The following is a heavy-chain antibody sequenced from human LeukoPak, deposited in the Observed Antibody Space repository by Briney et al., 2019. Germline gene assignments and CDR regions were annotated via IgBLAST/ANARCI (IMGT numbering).Heavy chain of an antibody. D-gene: IGHD6-13*01. CDR3: VRVAATGTDPGPFDI. J-gene: IGHJ3*02. CDR1: GGSFSAYY. Sequence: SETLSLTCGVYGGSFSAYYWSWIRQPPGEGLEWIGEINHSGTTYFNPSLKSRVTISVDTSKKQFSLRLSSVTAADTAVYYCVRVAATGTDPGPFDIWGQGTMVTVSS. CDR2: INHSGTT. V-gene: IGHV4-34*01.